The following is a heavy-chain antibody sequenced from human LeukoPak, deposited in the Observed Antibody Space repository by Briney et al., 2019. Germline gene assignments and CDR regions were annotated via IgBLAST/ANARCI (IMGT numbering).Heavy chain of an antibody. CDR3: AKGYDFWSGPY. CDR1: GFTFSNYN. V-gene: IGHV3-48*01. J-gene: IGHJ4*02. D-gene: IGHD3-3*01. Sequence: GGSLRLSCAASGFTFSNYNMNWVRQAPGKGLEWVSYISSSSSTIYYADSVKGRFTISRDNSKNTLYLQMNSLRAEDTAVYYCAKGYDFWSGPYWGQGTLVTVSS. CDR2: ISSSSSTI.